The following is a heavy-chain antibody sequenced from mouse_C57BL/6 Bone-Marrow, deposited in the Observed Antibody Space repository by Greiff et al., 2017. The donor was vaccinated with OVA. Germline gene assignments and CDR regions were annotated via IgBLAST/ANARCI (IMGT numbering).Heavy chain of an antibody. CDR2: ISSGSSTI. V-gene: IGHV5-17*01. J-gene: IGHJ3*01. CDR3: ARDYYGPWFAY. CDR1: GFTFSDYG. D-gene: IGHD1-1*01. Sequence: EVHLVESGGGLVKPGGSLKLSCAASGFTFSDYGMHWVRQAPEKGLEWVAYISSGSSTIYYAETVKGRFTISRDNAKNTLFLQMTSLRSEDTAMYYCARDYYGPWFAYWGQGTLVTVSA.